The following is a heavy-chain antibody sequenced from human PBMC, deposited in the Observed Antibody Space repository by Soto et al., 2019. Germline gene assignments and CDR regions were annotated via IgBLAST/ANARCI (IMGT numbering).Heavy chain of an antibody. V-gene: IGHV4-59*08. CDR3: ARTYGILTGYYFDY. Sequence: QVQLQESGPGLVKPSETLSLTCTVSGGSISSYYWSWIRQPPGKGLEWIGYIYYSGSTNYNPSLKSPVTKSVDTSNIQFSRKLSSVTAEDTAVYYCARTYGILTGYYFDYWGQGTLVTVSS. CDR1: GGSISSYY. D-gene: IGHD3-9*01. CDR2: IYYSGST. J-gene: IGHJ4*02.